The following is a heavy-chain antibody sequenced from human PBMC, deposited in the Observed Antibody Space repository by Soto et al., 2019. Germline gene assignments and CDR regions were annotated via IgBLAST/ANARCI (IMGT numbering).Heavy chain of an antibody. Sequence: APVKVYCKASGYTFTRYVSSWVRQDPGQGLEWMGWISAYNGNTNYAQKLQGRVTMTTDTSTSTAYMELRSLRSDDTAVYFCTRENIENSDGLYDAFDIWGQGTTVTVSS. CDR2: ISAYNGNT. D-gene: IGHD5-18*01. CDR1: GYTFTRYV. V-gene: IGHV1-18*01. J-gene: IGHJ3*02. CDR3: TRENIENSDGLYDAFDI.